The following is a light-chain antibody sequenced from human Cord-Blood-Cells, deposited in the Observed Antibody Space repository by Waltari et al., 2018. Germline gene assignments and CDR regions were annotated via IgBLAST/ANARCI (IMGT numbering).Light chain of an antibody. J-gene: IGKJ1*01. CDR3: QQSDSTSWT. CDR1: QGISSY. V-gene: IGKV1-39*01. CDR2: AAS. Sequence: DIQMTQSPSSLSASVGDRVTITCRASQGISSYLNWYQQKPGKAPKLLIYAASSLQSVVPSRCSGRGSGTDFTLNISSLQPEDFATYYCQQSDSTSWTCGQGTKVEIK.